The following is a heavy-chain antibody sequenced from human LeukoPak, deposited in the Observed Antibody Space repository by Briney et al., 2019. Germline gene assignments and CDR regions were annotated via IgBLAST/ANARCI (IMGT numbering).Heavy chain of an antibody. CDR3: AKHGIAAADYNFYYYYYYMDV. CDR2: ISGSGGST. Sequence: GGSLRLSCAASGFTFSSYAMSWVRQAPGKGLEWVSAISGSGGSTYYADSVKGRFTISRDDSKNTLYLQMNSLRAEDTAVYYCAKHGIAAADYNFYYYYYYMDVWGKGTTVTVSS. V-gene: IGHV3-23*01. J-gene: IGHJ6*03. CDR1: GFTFSSYA. D-gene: IGHD6-13*01.